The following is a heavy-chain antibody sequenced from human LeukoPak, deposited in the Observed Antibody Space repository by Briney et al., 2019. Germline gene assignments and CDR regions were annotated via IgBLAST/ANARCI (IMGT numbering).Heavy chain of an antibody. J-gene: IGHJ5*02. CDR3: VRAAIVGATCWFDP. CDR2: IYTSGST. CDR1: GGSISSYY. V-gene: IGHV4-4*07. Sequence: KPSETLSLTCTVSGGSISSYYWSWIRQPAGKGLEWIGRIYTSGSTNYNPSLKSRVTMSVDTSKNQFSLKLSSVTAADTAVYYCVRAAIVGATCWFDPWGQGTLVTVSS. D-gene: IGHD1-26*01.